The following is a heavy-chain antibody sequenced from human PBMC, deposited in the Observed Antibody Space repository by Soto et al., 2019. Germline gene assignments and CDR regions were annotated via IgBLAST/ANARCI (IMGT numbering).Heavy chain of an antibody. Sequence: SQTLPLTCTVSGGSISNYYWSLIRQPPGKGLEWIGYIYNSGSTNYNPSLKSRVTISVDTSKNQFSLRLNSVTAADTAVYYCARARCGSDCYQHDYWGQGTLVTVSS. CDR1: GGSISNYY. V-gene: IGHV4-59*13. D-gene: IGHD2-21*02. CDR3: ARARCGSDCYQHDY. CDR2: IYNSGST. J-gene: IGHJ4*02.